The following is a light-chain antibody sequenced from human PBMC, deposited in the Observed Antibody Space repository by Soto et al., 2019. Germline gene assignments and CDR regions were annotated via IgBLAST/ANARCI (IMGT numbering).Light chain of an antibody. J-gene: IGKJ5*01. Sequence: DIVMTQTPLSLSVTPGQPASISCKSSQSLLHSDGKTYLYWYLQKPGQPPQLLIYEVSNRFSGVXDXXSGSGSGTDFTLKISRVEAEDVXXYXXXXSIQLPITFGQGTRLEIK. CDR2: EVS. CDR3: XXSIQLPIT. V-gene: IGKV2D-29*01. CDR1: QSLLHSDGKTY.